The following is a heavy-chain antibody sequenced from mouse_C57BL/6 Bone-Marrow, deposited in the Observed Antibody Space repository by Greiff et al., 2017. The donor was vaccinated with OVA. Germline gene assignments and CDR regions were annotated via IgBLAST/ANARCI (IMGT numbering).Heavy chain of an antibody. CDR2: IWSGGST. D-gene: IGHD5-5*01. J-gene: IGHJ4*01. CDR3: ASYPYAMDS. Sequence: VKLMESGPGLVQPSQNLSITCTVSGFSLTSYGVHWVRQSPGKGLEWLGVIWSGGSTDYNAAFISRLSISKDNSKSQVFFKMNSLQADDTAIYYCASYPYAMDSWGQGTSVTVSS. CDR1: GFSLTSYG. V-gene: IGHV2-2*01.